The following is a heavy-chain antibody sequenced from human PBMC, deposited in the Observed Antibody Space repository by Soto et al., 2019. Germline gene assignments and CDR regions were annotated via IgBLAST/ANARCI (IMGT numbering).Heavy chain of an antibody. CDR3: ARDPYGDYDAFDI. Sequence: EVQLVESGGGLVQPGGSLRLSCAASGFTCSSYWMSWVRQAPGKGLEWVANIKQDGSEKYYVDSVKGRFTISRDNAKNSLYLQMNSLRAEDTAVYYCARDPYGDYDAFDIWGQGTMVTVSS. CDR2: IKQDGSEK. D-gene: IGHD4-17*01. V-gene: IGHV3-7*01. J-gene: IGHJ3*02. CDR1: GFTCSSYW.